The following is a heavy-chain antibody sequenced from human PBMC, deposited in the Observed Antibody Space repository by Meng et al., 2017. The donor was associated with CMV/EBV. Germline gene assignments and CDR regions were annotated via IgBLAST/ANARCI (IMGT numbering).Heavy chain of an antibody. CDR1: GGSFSGYY. V-gene: IGHV4-34*01. J-gene: IGHJ4*02. CDR2: INRSGST. D-gene: IGHD3-3*01. CDR3: ARALRFLEWLPDY. Sequence: SETLSLTCAVYGGSFSGYYWSWIRQPPGKGLEWIGEINRSGSTNYNPSLKSRVTISVDTSKNQFSLKLSSVTAADTAVYYCARALRFLEWLPDYWGQGTLVTVSS.